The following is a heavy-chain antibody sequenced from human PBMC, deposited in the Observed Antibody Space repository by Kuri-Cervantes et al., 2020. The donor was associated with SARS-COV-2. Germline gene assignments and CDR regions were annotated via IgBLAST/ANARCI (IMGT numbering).Heavy chain of an antibody. J-gene: IGHJ5*02. CDR2: ISSSGSTI. CDR1: GFTFSSYE. CDR3: ASGSHYYYGSGSEPT. Sequence: GGSLRLSCAASGFTFSSYEMNWVRQAPGKGLEWVSYISSSGSTIYYADSVKGRFTISRDNAKNSLYLQMNSLRAEDTAVYYCASGSHYYYGSGSEPTWGQGTLVTVSS. V-gene: IGHV3-48*03. D-gene: IGHD3-10*01.